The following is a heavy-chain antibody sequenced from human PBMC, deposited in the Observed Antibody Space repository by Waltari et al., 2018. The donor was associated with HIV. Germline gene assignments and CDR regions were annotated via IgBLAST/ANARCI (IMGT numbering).Heavy chain of an antibody. Sequence: QITLKDSGPTLVKPTQTLPLTCTFSGFSLSTRGVGVGWIRQPPGKALEWLALIYWNDDKRYSPSLKSRLTITKDTSKNQVVLTMTNMDPVDTATYYCAHYDRQTTPYAEYFQHWGQGTLVTVSS. CDR2: IYWNDDK. CDR3: AHYDRQTTPYAEYFQH. V-gene: IGHV2-5*01. J-gene: IGHJ1*01. CDR1: GFSLSTRGVG. D-gene: IGHD4-17*01.